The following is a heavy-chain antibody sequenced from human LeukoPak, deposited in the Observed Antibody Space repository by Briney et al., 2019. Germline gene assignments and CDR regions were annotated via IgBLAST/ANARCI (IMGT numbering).Heavy chain of an antibody. CDR3: ARDPLGYSSTNFDY. Sequence: GGSLRLSCAASGFTFGSYEMNWVRQAPGKGLEWVSYISSSGSTIYYADSVKGRFTISRDNAKNSLYLQMNSLRAEDTAVYYCARDPLGYSSTNFDYWGQGTLVTVSS. J-gene: IGHJ4*02. CDR2: ISSSGSTI. CDR1: GFTFGSYE. V-gene: IGHV3-48*03. D-gene: IGHD6-13*01.